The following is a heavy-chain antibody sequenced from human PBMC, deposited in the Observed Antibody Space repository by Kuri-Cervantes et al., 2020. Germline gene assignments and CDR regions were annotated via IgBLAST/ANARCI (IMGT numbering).Heavy chain of an antibody. CDR3: ARAAAAAPVAD. CDR1: GGSFSGYY. CDR2: INHSGST. Sequence: GSLRLSCAVYGGSFSGYYWSWIRQPPGKGLEWIGEINHSGSTNYNPSLKSRVTISVDTSKNQFSLKLSSVTAADTAVYYCARAAAAAPVADWGQGTLVTVSS. J-gene: IGHJ4*02. V-gene: IGHV4-34*01. D-gene: IGHD6-13*01.